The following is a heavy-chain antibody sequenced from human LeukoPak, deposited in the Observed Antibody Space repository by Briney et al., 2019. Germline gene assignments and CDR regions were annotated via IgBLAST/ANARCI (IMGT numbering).Heavy chain of an antibody. CDR2: IYHSGST. CDR1: GYSISSGYY. D-gene: IGHD3-16*01. Sequence: SSETLSLTCAVSGYSISSGYYWVWIRQPPGKGLEWIGSIYHSGSTYYNPFLKSRVTISVDTSKNQFSLKLSSVTAADTAVYYRARQGGYYFDYWGQGTLVTVSS. CDR3: ARQGGYYFDY. V-gene: IGHV4-38-2*01. J-gene: IGHJ4*02.